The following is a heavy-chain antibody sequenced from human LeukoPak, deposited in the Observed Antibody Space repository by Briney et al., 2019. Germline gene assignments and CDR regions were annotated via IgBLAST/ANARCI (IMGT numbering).Heavy chain of an antibody. CDR1: GFSLSTSGM. Sequence: SGPTLVNPTQTLTLTCTFSGFSLSTSGMCVSWIRQPPGKGLEWIGTISHSGSTYYNPSLKSRVIISVDTSKNQFSLKLTSVTAADTAVYYCARVGYSISWYDYYMDVWGKGTTVTVSS. D-gene: IGHD6-13*01. CDR3: ARVGYSISWYDYYMDV. CDR2: ISHSGST. J-gene: IGHJ6*03. V-gene: IGHV4-38-2*02.